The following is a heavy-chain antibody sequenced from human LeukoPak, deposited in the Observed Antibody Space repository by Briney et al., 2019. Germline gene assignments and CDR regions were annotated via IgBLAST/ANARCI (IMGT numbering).Heavy chain of an antibody. Sequence: SHTLAHTLTSSGVSVANSGYYSRWIRQHSRKGLEWIGYIYYTGSTYYNPSLESRVTMSLDTSKNHFSLSLTSVTAADTGVFYCARQPPSSGYDYRFYFDSRGPGTLITVSS. CDR2: IYYTGST. D-gene: IGHD3-22*01. CDR3: ARQPPSSGYDYRFYFDS. J-gene: IGHJ4*02. V-gene: IGHV4-31*02. CDR1: GVSVANSGYY.